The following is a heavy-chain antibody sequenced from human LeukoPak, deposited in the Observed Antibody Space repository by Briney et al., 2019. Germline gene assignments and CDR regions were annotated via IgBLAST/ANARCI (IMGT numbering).Heavy chain of an antibody. CDR2: ISYDGSNK. J-gene: IGHJ4*02. CDR1: GFTFSSYA. Sequence: GGSLRLSCAASGFTFSSYAMHWVRQAPGKGLEWVAVISYDGSNKYYADSVKGRFTTSRDNSKNTLYLQMNSLRAEDTAVYYCARASSTRWGQGTLVTVSS. CDR3: ARASSTR. D-gene: IGHD2-2*01. V-gene: IGHV3-30*04.